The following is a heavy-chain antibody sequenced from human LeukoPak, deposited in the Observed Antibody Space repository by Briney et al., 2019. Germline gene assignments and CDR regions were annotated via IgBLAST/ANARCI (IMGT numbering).Heavy chain of an antibody. CDR2: INTKSKTM. D-gene: IGHD7-27*01. J-gene: IGHJ4*02. Sequence: GGSLRLSCAASGFAFNTYTMNWVRRPPGKGLEWVSFINTKSKTMYYTDSVRGRFTISRDNTKNSLYLQMNSLRAEDTALYYCVRDRNWGFDYWGQGTLVTVSS. CDR1: GFAFNTYT. CDR3: VRDRNWGFDY. V-gene: IGHV3-48*01.